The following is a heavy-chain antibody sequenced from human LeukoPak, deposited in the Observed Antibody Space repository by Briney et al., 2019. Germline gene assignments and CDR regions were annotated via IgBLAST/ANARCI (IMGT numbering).Heavy chain of an antibody. CDR1: GGPISSGSYY. Sequence: SETLSLTCTVSGGPISSGSYYWSWIRQPAGKGLEWIGRIYTSGSTYYNPSLKSRVTISVDTSKNQFSLKLSSVTAADTAVYYCAREFAENCGGDCYPDYWGQGTLVTVSS. CDR2: IYTSGST. D-gene: IGHD2-21*02. J-gene: IGHJ4*02. V-gene: IGHV4-61*02. CDR3: AREFAENCGGDCYPDY.